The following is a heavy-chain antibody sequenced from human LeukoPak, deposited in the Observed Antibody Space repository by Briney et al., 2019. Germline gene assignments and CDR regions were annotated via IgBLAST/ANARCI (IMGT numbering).Heavy chain of an antibody. D-gene: IGHD3-9*01. CDR1: GFTFSNAW. Sequence: GGSLILSCAASGFTFSNAWMSWVRQAPGKGLEWVGRIKSKTDGGTTDYAAPVKGRFTISRDDSKNTLYLQMNSLKTEDTAVYYCTTYDILTGFDAFDIWGQGTMVTVSS. CDR3: TTYDILTGFDAFDI. CDR2: IKSKTDGGTT. V-gene: IGHV3-15*01. J-gene: IGHJ3*02.